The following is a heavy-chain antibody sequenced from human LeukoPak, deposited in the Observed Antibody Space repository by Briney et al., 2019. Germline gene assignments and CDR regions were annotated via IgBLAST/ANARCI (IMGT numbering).Heavy chain of an antibody. CDR1: GGSISSYY. J-gene: IGHJ6*03. D-gene: IGHD1-1*01. V-gene: IGHV4-59*01. Sequence: SETLSLTCTISGGSISSYYWSWIRQPPGKGLEWIGYVDHTGSTNFNPSLNGRVSISRDTTKNLFSLRLRSVTAADTAVYFCARGRVSSSTWYSTYYYYFYMDVWGKGTTVTVSS. CDR3: ARGRVSSSTWYSTYYYYFYMDV. CDR2: VDHTGST.